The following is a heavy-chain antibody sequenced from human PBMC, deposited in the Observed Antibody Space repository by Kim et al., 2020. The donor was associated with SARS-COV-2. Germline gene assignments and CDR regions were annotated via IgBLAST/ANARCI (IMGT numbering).Heavy chain of an antibody. V-gene: IGHV3-23*01. D-gene: IGHD3-10*01. CDR3: AKDPYYYGSGSYYTY. Sequence: DSVKGRFTISRDNSKNTLYLQMNSLRAEDTAVYYCAKDPYYYGSGSYYTYWGQGTLVTVSS. J-gene: IGHJ4*02.